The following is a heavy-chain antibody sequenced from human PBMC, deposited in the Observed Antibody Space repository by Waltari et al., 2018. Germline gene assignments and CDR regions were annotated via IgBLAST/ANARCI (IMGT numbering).Heavy chain of an antibody. V-gene: IGHV4-34*01. J-gene: IGHJ4*01. D-gene: IGHD2-21*01. CDR3: ARYGEVPPNYFFDF. CDR2: IHYDGST. CDR1: GESFSGYF. Sequence: QVQLHQWGAGLLKPSETLSLTCAVSGESFSGYFWGWIRQPPGKGLEWLGAIHYDGSTNYKPALKSRLRLSVDTTKKHFSLRLTSVTAADTGMYFCARYGEVPPNYFFDFWGQGIRVTVSS.